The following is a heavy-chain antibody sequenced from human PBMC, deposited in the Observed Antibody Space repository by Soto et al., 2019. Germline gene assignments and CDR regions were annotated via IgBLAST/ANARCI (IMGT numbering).Heavy chain of an antibody. CDR2: INAGNGNT. D-gene: IGHD2-2*01. CDR3: AISPIVVVPAGFDY. CDR1: GYTFTSYA. J-gene: IGHJ4*02. V-gene: IGHV1-3*01. Sequence: GASVKVSCKASGYTFTSYARHWVRQAPGQRLEWMGWINAGNGNTKYSQKFQGRVTITRDTSASTAYMELSSLRSEDTAVYYCAISPIVVVPAGFDYWGQGTLVTVS.